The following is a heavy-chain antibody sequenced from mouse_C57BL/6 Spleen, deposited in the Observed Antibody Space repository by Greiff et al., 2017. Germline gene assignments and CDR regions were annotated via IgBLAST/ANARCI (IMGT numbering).Heavy chain of an antibody. J-gene: IGHJ4*01. D-gene: IGHD2-3*01. CDR3: ATDGYYAYAMDY. Sequence: VQLQQSGPELVKPGASVKISCKASGYAFSSSWMNWVKQRPGKGLEWIGRIYPGDGDTNYNGKCKGKATLTADKSSSTAYMQLSSLTSADSAVYACATDGYYAYAMDYWGQGTSVTVSS. V-gene: IGHV1-82*01. CDR1: GYAFSSSW. CDR2: IYPGDGDT.